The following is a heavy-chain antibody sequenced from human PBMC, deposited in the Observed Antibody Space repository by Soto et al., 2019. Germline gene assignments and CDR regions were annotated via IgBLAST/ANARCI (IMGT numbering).Heavy chain of an antibody. CDR2: INADYGNT. V-gene: IGHV1-18*04. D-gene: IGHD4-4*01. Sequence: QLQLVQSGTELKKPGASVKVSCKASGYTFTNYGITWVRQAPGQGLEWMGWINADYGNTNYEQKFQGRVTMTTDTSTNTAYMELRSLRSDDTAVYYWARKSLSNFNGFDPWGQGTRVTVSS. CDR3: ARKSLSNFNGFDP. J-gene: IGHJ5*02. CDR1: GYTFTNYG.